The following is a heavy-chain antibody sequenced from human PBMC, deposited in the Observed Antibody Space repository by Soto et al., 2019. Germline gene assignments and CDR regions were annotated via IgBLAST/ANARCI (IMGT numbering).Heavy chain of an antibody. CDR3: ARDLPPTLKTYNFHGMDV. Sequence: QFQLMQSGAEVKKPGSSVKVSCKASGGTFATYTFTWVRQAPGQGLEWMGTVIPVINTAHYAQKFQARVTITADKSTSTAYMELSSLRSEDTAIYYCARDLPPTLKTYNFHGMDVWGQGTTVTVSS. J-gene: IGHJ6*02. CDR1: GGTFATYT. CDR2: VIPVINTA. D-gene: IGHD1-20*01. V-gene: IGHV1-69*08.